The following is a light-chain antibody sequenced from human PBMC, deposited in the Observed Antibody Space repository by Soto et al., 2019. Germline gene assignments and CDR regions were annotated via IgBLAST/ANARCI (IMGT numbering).Light chain of an antibody. CDR2: GIS. CDR3: QQHDQWPIT. CDR1: QSVNSN. J-gene: IGKJ5*01. V-gene: IGKV3D-15*01. Sequence: ELVMTQSPSTLSVSPGERVTLSCRASQSVNSNYLDWYQQKPGQAPRLLIYGISKRATDIPDRFSGSGSGTEFTLTISSLQPEDLAPYYCQQHDQWPITFGQGTRLEIK.